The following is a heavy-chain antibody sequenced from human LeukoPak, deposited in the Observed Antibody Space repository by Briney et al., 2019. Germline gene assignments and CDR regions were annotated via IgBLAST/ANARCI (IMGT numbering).Heavy chain of an antibody. CDR3: ARDYVAAAPEGWFDP. D-gene: IGHD6-13*01. Sequence: TSSETLSLTCTVSGGSISSYYWSWIRQPPGKGLEWIGYIYCSGSTNYNPSLKSRVTISVDTPKNQFSPKLSSVTAADTAVYYCARDYVAAAPEGWFDPWGQGTLVTVSS. CDR2: IYCSGST. J-gene: IGHJ5*02. V-gene: IGHV4-59*01. CDR1: GGSISSYY.